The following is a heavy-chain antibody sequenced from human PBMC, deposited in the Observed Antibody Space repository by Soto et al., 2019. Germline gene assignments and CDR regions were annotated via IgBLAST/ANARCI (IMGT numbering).Heavy chain of an antibody. J-gene: IGHJ4*02. D-gene: IGHD5-12*01. CDR3: ARAADGYTRRYFDE. CDR2: IYHSGST. V-gene: IGHV4-30-2*01. Sequence: TLSLTCAVSGGSISSGGYSWSWIRQPPGKGLEWIGYIYHSGSTYYNPSLKSRVTISVDRSKNQFSLKLSSVTAADTAVYYCARAADGYTRRYFDEWGQGTLVTVSS. CDR1: GGSISSGGYS.